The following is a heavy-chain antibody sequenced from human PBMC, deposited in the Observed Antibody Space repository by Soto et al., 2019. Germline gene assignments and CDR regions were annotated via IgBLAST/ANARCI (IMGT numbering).Heavy chain of an antibody. D-gene: IGHD2-21*02. Sequence: ASVKVSCKASGYTFTSYAMHWVRQAPGQRLEWMGWINAGNDNTKYSQKFQGRVTITRDTSASTAYMELSSLRSEDTAVYYCARSIVVVTALDDWGQGTLVTVSS. CDR1: GYTFTSYA. CDR3: ARSIVVVTALDD. CDR2: INAGNDNT. V-gene: IGHV1-3*01. J-gene: IGHJ4*02.